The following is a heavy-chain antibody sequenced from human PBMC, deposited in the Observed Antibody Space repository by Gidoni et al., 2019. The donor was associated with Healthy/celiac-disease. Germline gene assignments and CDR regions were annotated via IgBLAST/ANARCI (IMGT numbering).Heavy chain of an antibody. CDR1: GFTFRGSA. J-gene: IGHJ4*02. D-gene: IGHD3-10*01. V-gene: IGHV3-73*02. CDR3: TRLGKLAGLDY. Sequence: EVQLVESGGGLVQPGGSLKLSCAASGFTFRGSAMPWVRQASGKGLEWVGRIRSKANSYATAYAASVKGRFTISRDDSKNTAYLQMNSLKTEDTAVYYCTRLGKLAGLDYWGQGTLVTVSS. CDR2: IRSKANSYAT.